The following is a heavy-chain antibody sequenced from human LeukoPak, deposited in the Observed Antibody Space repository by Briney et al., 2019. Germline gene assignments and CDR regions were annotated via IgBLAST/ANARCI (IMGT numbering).Heavy chain of an antibody. Sequence: GGSLRLSCAASGFTFSSYAMSWVRQAPGKGLEWVSAISGSGGSTYYADSVKGRFTISRDNSKNTLYLQTNSLRAEDTAVYYCAKDRGNSSSWYGREYWGQGTLVTVSS. J-gene: IGHJ4*02. V-gene: IGHV3-23*01. D-gene: IGHD6-13*01. CDR1: GFTFSSYA. CDR3: AKDRGNSSSWYGREY. CDR2: ISGSGGST.